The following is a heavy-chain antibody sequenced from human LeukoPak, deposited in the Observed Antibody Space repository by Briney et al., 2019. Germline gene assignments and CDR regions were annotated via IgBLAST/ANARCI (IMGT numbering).Heavy chain of an antibody. D-gene: IGHD5-18*01. CDR2: IYYSGST. CDR3: ARGSYGYYYYYGMDV. V-gene: IGHV4-59*08. CDR1: GGSISSYY. Sequence: SETLSLTCTVSGGSISSYYWSWIRQPPGKGLEWIGYIYYSGSTNYNPSLKSRATISVDTSKNQFSLKLSSVTAADTAVYYCARGSYGYYYYYGMDVWGQGTTVTVSS. J-gene: IGHJ6*02.